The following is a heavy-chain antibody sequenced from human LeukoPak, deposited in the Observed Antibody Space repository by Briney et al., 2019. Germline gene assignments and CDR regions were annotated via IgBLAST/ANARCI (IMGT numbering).Heavy chain of an antibody. CDR3: TRGGFGELYHFDY. V-gene: IGHV1-69*06. J-gene: IGHJ4*02. CDR1: GNSFNKYA. D-gene: IGHD3-10*01. CDR2: FIPIFGTA. Sequence: SAKVSRKASGNSFNKYAITWVRQAPGQGLEWMGEFIPIFGTAKYAKKFQGRVTITADKTTSTAYMDLNSLRSEDTAVYYCTRGGFGELYHFDYWGQGALVTVSS.